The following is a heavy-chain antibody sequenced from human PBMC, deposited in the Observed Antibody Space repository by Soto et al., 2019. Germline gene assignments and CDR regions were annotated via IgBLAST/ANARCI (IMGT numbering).Heavy chain of an antibody. V-gene: IGHV4-59*08. J-gene: IGHJ5*02. CDR3: ASAGSSGSGSGWFDP. CDR1: GGSISSYY. Sequence: SETLSLTCTVSGGSISSYYWSWIWQPPGKGLEWIGYIYYSGSTNYNPSLKSRVTISVDTSKNQFSLKLSSVTAADTAVYYCASAGSSGSGSGWFDPWGQGTLVTVSS. CDR2: IYYSGST. D-gene: IGHD3-10*01.